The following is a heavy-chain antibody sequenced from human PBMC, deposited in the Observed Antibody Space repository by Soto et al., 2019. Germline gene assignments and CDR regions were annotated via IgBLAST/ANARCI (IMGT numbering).Heavy chain of an antibody. CDR2: ISGSGAST. CDR1: EFTFSSYA. V-gene: IGHV3-23*01. D-gene: IGHD3-9*01. J-gene: IGHJ5*01. Sequence: EVQLLESGGGLVQPGGSLRLSCAASEFTFSSYAMSWVRQAPGKGVEWLSAISGSGASTYYADSVKGRFTISRDNSKNTLYLQMSSLRAEDTAVYYCAKADRYFDWLFHSWGQGTLVIVSS. CDR3: AKADRYFDWLFHS.